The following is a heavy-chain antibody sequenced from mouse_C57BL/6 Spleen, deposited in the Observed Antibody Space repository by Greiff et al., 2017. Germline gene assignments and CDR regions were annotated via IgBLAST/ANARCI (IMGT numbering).Heavy chain of an antibody. V-gene: IGHV1-69*01. D-gene: IGHD2-4*01. CDR3: ARSRDYDVGTFAY. CDR1: GYTFTRYW. J-gene: IGHJ3*01. Sequence: VQLQQSGAELVMPGASVKLSCQASGYTFTRYWMHWVKQRPGQGLEWIGEIDPSDSYTNYNQKFKGKSTLTVDKSSSTAYMQLSSLTSEDSAVYYCARSRDYDVGTFAYWGQGTLVTVSA. CDR2: IDPSDSYT.